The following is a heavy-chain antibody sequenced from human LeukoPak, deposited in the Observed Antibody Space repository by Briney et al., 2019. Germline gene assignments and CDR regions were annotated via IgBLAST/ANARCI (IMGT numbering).Heavy chain of an antibody. CDR3: ARRHYDILTGSPGLDY. CDR1: GFTVSSNY. CDR2: IYSDGST. J-gene: IGHJ4*02. D-gene: IGHD3-9*01. V-gene: IGHV3-66*01. Sequence: PGGSQRLSCAASGFTVSSNYMSWVRQAPGKGLEWVSVIYSDGSTYYADSVKGRFTISRDNSKNTVYLQMNSLRAEDTAVYYCARRHYDILTGSPGLDYWGQGTLVTVSS.